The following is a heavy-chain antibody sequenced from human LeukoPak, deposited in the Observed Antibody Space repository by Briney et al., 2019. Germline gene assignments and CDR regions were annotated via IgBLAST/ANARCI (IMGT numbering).Heavy chain of an antibody. J-gene: IGHJ3*02. D-gene: IGHD1-26*01. CDR1: GFSFENYN. Sequence: PGGSLRLSCAASGFSFENYNMNWVRQAPGKGLEWVAYINVITGYIYYADSLKGRFTISRDNAKKSLFLEMNSLRVEDTAVCYCARDRSGSSSVDDAFDIWGQGIMVTVSS. CDR2: INVITGYI. CDR3: ARDRSGSSSVDDAFDI. V-gene: IGHV3-21*01.